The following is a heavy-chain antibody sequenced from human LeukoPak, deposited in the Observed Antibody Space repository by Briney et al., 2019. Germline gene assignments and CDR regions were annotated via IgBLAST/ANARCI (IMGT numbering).Heavy chain of an antibody. CDR2: IYYSGST. V-gene: IGHV4-59*01. Sequence: SQTLSLTCTVSGGSISSYYWSWIRQPPGKGLEWIGYIYYSGSTNYNPSLKSRVTISVDTSENQFSLRLSSVTAADTAVYYCARGRSGSSGRHWYFDLWGRGTLVTVSS. CDR1: GGSISSYY. D-gene: IGHD1-26*01. CDR3: ARGRSGSSGRHWYFDL. J-gene: IGHJ2*01.